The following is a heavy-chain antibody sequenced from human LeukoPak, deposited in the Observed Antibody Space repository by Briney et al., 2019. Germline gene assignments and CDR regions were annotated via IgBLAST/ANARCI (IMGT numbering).Heavy chain of an antibody. CDR2: FHNSGTS. Sequence: SETLSLTCTVSDDSISDYYRGWIRQPPGKGLEWIGYFHNSGTSTYNPSLKSRVTISADTSKNQFTLKLNSLTTADTAVYYCTRGAGWLIDYWGQGILVTVSS. J-gene: IGHJ4*02. D-gene: IGHD3-16*01. V-gene: IGHV4-59*01. CDR3: TRGAGWLIDY. CDR1: DDSISDYY.